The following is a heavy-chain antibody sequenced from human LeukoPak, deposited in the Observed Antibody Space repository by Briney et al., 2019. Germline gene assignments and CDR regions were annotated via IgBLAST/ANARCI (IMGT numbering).Heavy chain of an antibody. D-gene: IGHD2-21*02. V-gene: IGHV3-23*01. Sequence: GGSLRLSCAVSGFTFSSYAMSWVRQAPGKGLEWVSAISGSGGSTYYADSVKGRFTISRDNSKNTLYLQMNSLRAEDTAVYYCARDPQGDSYFDYWGQGTLVTVSS. CDR1: GFTFSSYA. CDR3: ARDPQGDSYFDY. CDR2: ISGSGGST. J-gene: IGHJ4*02.